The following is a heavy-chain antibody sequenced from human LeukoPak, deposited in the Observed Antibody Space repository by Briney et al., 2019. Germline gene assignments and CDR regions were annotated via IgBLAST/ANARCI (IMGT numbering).Heavy chain of an antibody. J-gene: IGHJ4*02. D-gene: IGHD4-17*01. V-gene: IGHV1-24*01. CDR3: ATEKPYGDYFDY. CDR2: FDPEDGET. CDR1: GYSLTELS. Sequence: ASVKVSCKVSGYSLTELSMHWVRQAPGKGLEWMGGFDPEDGETIYAQKFQGRVTMTEDTSTDTAYMELSSLRSEDTAVYYCATEKPYGDYFDYWGQGTLVTVSS.